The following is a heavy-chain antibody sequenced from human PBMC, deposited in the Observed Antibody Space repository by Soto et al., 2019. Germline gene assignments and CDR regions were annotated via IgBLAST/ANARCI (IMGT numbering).Heavy chain of an antibody. CDR3: ARAQGARITIFGVVRQNWFDP. CDR1: AYTFTSYA. D-gene: IGHD3-3*01. V-gene: IGHV1-8*01. CDR2: MNPNSGNT. Sequence: ASLKVSCKAIAYTFTSYASNWVRQATGQALVRMGWMNPNSGNTGYAQKFQGRVTMTSNTSISTAYMELSSLRSEDTAVYYCARAQGARITIFGVVRQNWFDPWGQGTLVTVSS. J-gene: IGHJ5*02.